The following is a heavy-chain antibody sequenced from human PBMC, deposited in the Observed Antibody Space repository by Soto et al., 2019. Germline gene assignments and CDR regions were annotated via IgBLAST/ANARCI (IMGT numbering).Heavy chain of an antibody. D-gene: IGHD1-26*01. Sequence: SETLSLTCSVSGGSIGTYYWNWIRQAPGKGLEWIGYINYSGSTNSNPSLKSRVTISIDTYKHQLSLKVTSVTAADTAVYYCSRGGGYHDYWGQGTVVTVSS. V-gene: IGHV4-59*01. CDR1: GGSIGTYY. CDR3: SRGGGYHDY. CDR2: INYSGST. J-gene: IGHJ4*02.